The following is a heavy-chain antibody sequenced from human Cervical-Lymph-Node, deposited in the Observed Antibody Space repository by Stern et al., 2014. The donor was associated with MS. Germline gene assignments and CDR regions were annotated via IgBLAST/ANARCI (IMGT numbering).Heavy chain of an antibody. Sequence: QDQLVQSGGGVAQPGRSLRLSCAASGFAFSSYAMHWVRQAPGKGLEWVAVLWFDGSNEYYADSVKGRFPISRDNSNNTLYLQMNSLRAEDTAVYFCARDLRIAPRRFDHWGQGTLVTVSS. D-gene: IGHD6-6*01. CDR1: GFAFSSYA. V-gene: IGHV3-33*01. CDR3: ARDLRIAPRRFDH. J-gene: IGHJ4*02. CDR2: LWFDGSNE.